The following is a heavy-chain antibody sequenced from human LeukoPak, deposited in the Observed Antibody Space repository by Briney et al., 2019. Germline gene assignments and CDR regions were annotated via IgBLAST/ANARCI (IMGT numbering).Heavy chain of an antibody. Sequence: GGSLRLSCAASGFTFSSYGMHWVRQAPGKGLEWVAVIWYDGSNKYYADSVKGRFTISRDNSKNTLYLQMNSLRAEDTAVYYCAKDRGKTYYYDSSGYFDYWAREPWSPSPQ. V-gene: IGHV3-33*06. J-gene: IGHJ4*02. CDR3: AKDRGKTYYYDSSGYFDY. CDR1: GFTFSSYG. D-gene: IGHD3-22*01. CDR2: IWYDGSNK.